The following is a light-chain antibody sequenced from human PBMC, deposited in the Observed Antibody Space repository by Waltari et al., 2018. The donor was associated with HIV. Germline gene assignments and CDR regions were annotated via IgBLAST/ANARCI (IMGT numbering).Light chain of an antibody. CDR2: LAS. CDR1: QGISNF. V-gene: IGKV1-NL1*01. J-gene: IGKJ1*01. Sequence: DIQMTQSPSSLSASVGDRVTITCRASQGISNFLAWYQQKPGKAPRLLLSLASKLESGVPSMFSGSGSGTDYTLTISSLQPEDFATYYCQQYYNTPPWTFGQGTKVEIK. CDR3: QQYYNTPPWT.